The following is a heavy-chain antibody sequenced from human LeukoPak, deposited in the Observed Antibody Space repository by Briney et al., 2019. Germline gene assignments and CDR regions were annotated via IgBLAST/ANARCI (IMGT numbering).Heavy chain of an antibody. CDR3: ARDGDGSGSYYVVDY. D-gene: IGHD3-10*01. J-gene: IGHJ4*02. Sequence: GGSLRLSCAASGFPFSTYSMNWVRQAPGKGLEWVSYISGTSTTTYYADSVQGRFTISRDNAKNSLYLQMNSLRAEDTAVYYCARDGDGSGSYYVVDYWGQGTLVTASS. V-gene: IGHV3-48*01. CDR2: ISGTSTTT. CDR1: GFPFSTYS.